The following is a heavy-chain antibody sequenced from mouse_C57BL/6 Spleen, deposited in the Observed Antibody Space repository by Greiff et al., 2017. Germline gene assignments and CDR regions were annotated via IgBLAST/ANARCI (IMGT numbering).Heavy chain of an antibody. CDR1: GYSFTDYN. D-gene: IGHD2-4*01. J-gene: IGHJ3*01. Sequence: EVQLQESGPELVKPGASVMISCKASGYSFTDYNMNWVKQSNGKSLEWIGDFNPNYGTTSYNQKFKGNATLTVDKSSSTAYMQLNSLTSEDTAGDYCAKGGDYGEGWLDDWGAGTLVTVSA. CDR3: AKGGDYGEGWLDD. CDR2: FNPNYGTT. V-gene: IGHV1-39*01.